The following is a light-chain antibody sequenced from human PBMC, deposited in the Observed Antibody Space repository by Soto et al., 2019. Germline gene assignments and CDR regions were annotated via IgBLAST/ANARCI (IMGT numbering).Light chain of an antibody. CDR3: QQSYSIPPLT. Sequence: DIQMTQSPSSLSASIGDRVTITCRASQSIRTYLNWYQRKPGQAHKLLIYAASSLQNGVPSRFRDSRSGTDFTLTISSLQREDFATYYCQQSYSIPPLTFGGGTKFESK. CDR1: QSIRTY. CDR2: AAS. V-gene: IGKV1-39*01. J-gene: IGKJ4*01.